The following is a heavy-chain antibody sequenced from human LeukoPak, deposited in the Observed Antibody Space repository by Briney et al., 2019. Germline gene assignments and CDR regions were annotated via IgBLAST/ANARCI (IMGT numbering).Heavy chain of an antibody. Sequence: GGSLRLSCAASGFTFSTNYMSWVRQAPGKGLEWVSVIYSGGSPYYADSVKGRFTISRDNSKNTLYLQMNSLRAEDTAVYYCARDLNYYDSSGYGHWGQGTMVTVSS. CDR3: ARDLNYYDSSGYGH. J-gene: IGHJ4*02. D-gene: IGHD3-22*01. V-gene: IGHV3-53*01. CDR2: IYSGGSP. CDR1: GFTFSTNY.